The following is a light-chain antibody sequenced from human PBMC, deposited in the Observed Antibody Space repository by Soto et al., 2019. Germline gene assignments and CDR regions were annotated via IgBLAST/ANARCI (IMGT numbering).Light chain of an antibody. CDR1: RSNIGSNP. CDR3: ATWDDGLYGPV. Sequence: QSVLTQPPSASGTPGQRVTISCSGSRSNIGSNPVQWYLQVPGTAPKLLIYRNDERPSGVPDRFSGSKSGTSASLAISGLQSEDEAGYHCATWDDGLYGPVFGGGTKLTVL. CDR2: RND. V-gene: IGLV1-44*01. J-gene: IGLJ3*02.